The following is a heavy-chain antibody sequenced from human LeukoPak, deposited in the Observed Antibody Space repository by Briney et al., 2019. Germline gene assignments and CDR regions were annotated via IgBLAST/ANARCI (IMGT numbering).Heavy chain of an antibody. CDR2: IRSRNYGGTT. CDR3: TRMWLWSGDLGDW. Sequence: GGSLRLSCSTSVFIFGDYAMGLVRQAPGKGLEWVSFIRSRNYGGTTEYAASVRGRFTISRDDSKRIAYLQMDSLNIDDTGIYYCTRMWLWSGDLGDWWGQGTLVTVSS. D-gene: IGHD3-3*01. J-gene: IGHJ4*02. V-gene: IGHV3-49*04. CDR1: VFIFGDYA.